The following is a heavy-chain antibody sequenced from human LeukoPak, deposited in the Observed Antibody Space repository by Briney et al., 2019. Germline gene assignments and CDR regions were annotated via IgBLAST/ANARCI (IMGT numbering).Heavy chain of an antibody. CDR3: ARHYCSSTSCYEGHYYYGMDV. CDR1: GGSISSSY. CDR2: IYPSGST. Sequence: AETLSLTCTVSGGSISSSYWSWIRQPAGKGLEWIGRIYPSGSTNYNYNPSLKSRLTMSVNTSKNQFSLKLSSVTAADTAVYYCARHYCSSTSCYEGHYYYGMDVWGQGTTVTVFS. V-gene: IGHV4-4*07. D-gene: IGHD2-2*01. J-gene: IGHJ6*02.